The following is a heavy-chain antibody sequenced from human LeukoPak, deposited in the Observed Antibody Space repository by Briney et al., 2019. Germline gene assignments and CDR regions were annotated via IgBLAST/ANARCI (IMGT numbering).Heavy chain of an antibody. Sequence: GGSLRLSCAASGFTFSSYSMNWVRQAPGKGLEWVSSISSSSSYIYYADSVKGRFTISRDNAKNSLYLQMNSLRAEDTAVYYCASGSGWYVAFDYWGQGILVTVSS. V-gene: IGHV3-21*04. CDR1: GFTFSSYS. J-gene: IGHJ4*02. CDR2: ISSSSSYI. CDR3: ASGSGWYVAFDY. D-gene: IGHD6-19*01.